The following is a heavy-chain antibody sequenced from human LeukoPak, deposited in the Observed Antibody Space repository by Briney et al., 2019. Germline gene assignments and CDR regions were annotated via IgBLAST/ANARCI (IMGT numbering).Heavy chain of an antibody. D-gene: IGHD6-13*01. J-gene: IGHJ4*02. CDR3: AKDKDSSSWYPSYYFDY. CDR1: GFTFSSYA. CDR2: ISGSGGST. Sequence: PGGSLRLSCAASGFTFSSYAMSWVRRAPGKGLEWVSAISGSGGSTYYADSVKGRFTISRDNSKNTLYLQMNSLRAEDTAVYYCAKDKDSSSWYPSYYFDYWGQGTLVTVSS. V-gene: IGHV3-23*01.